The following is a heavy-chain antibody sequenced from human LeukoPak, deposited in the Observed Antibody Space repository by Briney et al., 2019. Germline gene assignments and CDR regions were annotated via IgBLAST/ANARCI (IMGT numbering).Heavy chain of an antibody. CDR3: ARHGRDYGDSYFDY. V-gene: IGHV4-59*01. D-gene: IGHD4-17*01. J-gene: IGHJ4*02. CDR2: IYYSGST. CDR1: GGSNSSYY. Sequence: SETLSLTCTVSGGSNSSYYWSWIRQPPGKGLEWIGYIYYSGSTNYNPSLKSRVTISVDTSKNQFSLKLSSVTAADTAVYYCARHGRDYGDSYFDYWGQGTLVTVSS.